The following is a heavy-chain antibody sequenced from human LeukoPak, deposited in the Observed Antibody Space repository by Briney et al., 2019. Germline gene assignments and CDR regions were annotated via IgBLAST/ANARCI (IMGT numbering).Heavy chain of an antibody. D-gene: IGHD3-16*02. V-gene: IGHV4-4*07. Sequence: SETLSLTCTVSGGSMSNYYWSWIRQSAGKGLERIGRLYTSGSTNYNPSLKSRVTISEDKSKNQFSLKLSSVTAADTAVYYCARERYMITFGGIIVYYFDSWGQGSLVTVSS. CDR3: ARERYMITFGGIIVYYFDS. CDR2: LYTSGST. J-gene: IGHJ4*02. CDR1: GGSMSNYY.